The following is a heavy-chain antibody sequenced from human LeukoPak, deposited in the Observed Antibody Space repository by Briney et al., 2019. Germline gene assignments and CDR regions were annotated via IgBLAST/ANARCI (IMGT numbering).Heavy chain of an antibody. Sequence: GASVKVSCKASGYTFTSYAMNWVRQAPGQGLEWMGWINTNTGNPTYAQGFTGRFVFSLDTSVSTAYLQISSLKAEDTAVYYCARDRVPLGQWPYYFDYWGQGTLVTVSS. CDR2: INTNTGNP. CDR3: ARDRVPLGQWPYYFDY. V-gene: IGHV7-4-1*02. D-gene: IGHD6-19*01. J-gene: IGHJ4*02. CDR1: GYTFTSYA.